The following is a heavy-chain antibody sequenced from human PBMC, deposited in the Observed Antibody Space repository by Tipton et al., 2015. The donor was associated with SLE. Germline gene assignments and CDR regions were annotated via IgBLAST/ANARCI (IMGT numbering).Heavy chain of an antibody. D-gene: IGHD3-16*01. V-gene: IGHV4-61*01. J-gene: IGHJ4*02. CDR3: AQGGKTFDS. CDR1: GGSVSSGNYY. Sequence: TLSLTCTVSGGSVSSGNYYWGWIRQSPGKGLEWIGYIYYSGRTNYNPSFKSRVTISVDTSKNQFSLKLSSVTAADTAVYYCAQGGKTFDSWGQGTLVAVSS. CDR2: IYYSGRT.